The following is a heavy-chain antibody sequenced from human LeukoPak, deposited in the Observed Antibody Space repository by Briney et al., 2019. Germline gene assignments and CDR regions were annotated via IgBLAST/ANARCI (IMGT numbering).Heavy chain of an antibody. Sequence: GGSLRLSCAASGFTFSSYWMSWVRQAPGKGLEWVANIKQDGSEKYYVDSVKGRFTISRDNAKNTVYLQMNSLRAEDTAVYYCARVLSGSWDWFDPWGQGTLVTVSS. J-gene: IGHJ5*02. CDR3: ARVLSGSWDWFDP. V-gene: IGHV3-7*01. CDR1: GFTFSSYW. CDR2: IKQDGSEK. D-gene: IGHD3-22*01.